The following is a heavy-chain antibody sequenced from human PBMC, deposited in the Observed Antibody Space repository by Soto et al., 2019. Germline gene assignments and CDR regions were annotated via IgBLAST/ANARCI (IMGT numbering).Heavy chain of an antibody. CDR3: AHIPNYYQYDWFDP. CDR2: VYWDDDK. J-gene: IGHJ5*02. D-gene: IGHD3-16*01. CDR1: GFSLTTRGVG. V-gene: IGHV2-5*02. Sequence: QITLKESGPTLVKPTQTLTLTCTFSGFSLTTRGVGVCWIRQRRGKALECLALVYWDDDKRYSPSLQSRLSITKDTSKNQVVLTMTNVDPMHTATYYCAHIPNYYQYDWFDPWGQGTLVSVSS.